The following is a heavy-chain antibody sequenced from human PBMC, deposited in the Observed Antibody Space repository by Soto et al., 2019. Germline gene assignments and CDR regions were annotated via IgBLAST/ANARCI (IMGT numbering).Heavy chain of an antibody. CDR3: ARVSRDGTEIGLMDV. Sequence: QVQLQESGPGLVKPSETLSLTCTVSGGSISSYYWSWIRQPPGKGLEYIAYIYYSGRANYNPSLKSRATIELDTSKNQFSLKLSSVTAADTAVYYCARVSRDGTEIGLMDVWGKGTTVTVSA. J-gene: IGHJ6*04. CDR2: IYYSGRA. V-gene: IGHV4-59*01. CDR1: GGSISSYY. D-gene: IGHD1-1*01.